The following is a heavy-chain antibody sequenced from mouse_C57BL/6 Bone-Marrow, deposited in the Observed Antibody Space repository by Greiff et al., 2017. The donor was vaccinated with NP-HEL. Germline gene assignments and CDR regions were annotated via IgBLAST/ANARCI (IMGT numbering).Heavy chain of an antibody. V-gene: IGHV1-37*01. CDR3: ARCPLYYYGSRDYAMDY. J-gene: IGHJ4*01. CDR1: GYSFTGYF. Sequence: EVQLQQSGPELVKPGASVKISCKASGYSFTGYFMNWVKQSHGKSLEWIGRINPYNGDTFYNQKFKGKATLTVDKSSSTAHMELLSLTSEDFAVYDCARCPLYYYGSRDYAMDYWGQGTSVTVSS. CDR2: INPYNGDT. D-gene: IGHD1-1*01.